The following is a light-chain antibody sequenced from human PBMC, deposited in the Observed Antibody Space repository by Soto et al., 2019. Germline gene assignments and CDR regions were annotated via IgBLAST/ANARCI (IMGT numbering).Light chain of an antibody. CDR3: QQCNDWPLT. V-gene: IGKV3-15*01. J-gene: IGKJ4*01. CDR2: GTS. Sequence: EIVMTQSPATLSVSPGERATLSCRASQNVGIDLAWFQQKPGQAPRLLIYGTSIRATGIPARFSASGSGTEFTRTINSLQSEDFAVYYCQQCNDWPLTFGGGTKVEIK. CDR1: QNVGID.